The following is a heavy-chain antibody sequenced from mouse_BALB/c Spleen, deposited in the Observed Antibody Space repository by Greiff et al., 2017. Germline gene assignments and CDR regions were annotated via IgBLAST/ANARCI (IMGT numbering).Heavy chain of an antibody. J-gene: IGHJ1*01. CDR1: GFNIKDTY. CDR2: IDPANGNT. CDR3: ARGDYDGDCDV. V-gene: IGHV14-3*02. D-gene: IGHD2-4*01. Sequence: VQLQQSGAELVKPGASVKLSCTASGFNIKDTYMHWVKQRPEQGLEWIGRIDPANGNTKYDPKFQGKATITADTSSNTAYLQLSSLTSEDTAVYYCARGDYDGDCDVWGAGTTVTVSS.